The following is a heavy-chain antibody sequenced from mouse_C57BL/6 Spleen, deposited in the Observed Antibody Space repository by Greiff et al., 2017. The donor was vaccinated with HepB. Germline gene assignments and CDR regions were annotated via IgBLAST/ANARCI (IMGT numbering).Heavy chain of an antibody. CDR2: IYPGDGDT. Sequence: VQLQQSGPELVKPGASVKISCKASGYAFSSSWMNWVKQRPGKGLEWIGRIYPGDGDTNYNGKFKGKATLTADKSSSTAYMQLSSLTSEDSAVYFCASLYSNYVYFDYWGQGTTLTVSS. V-gene: IGHV1-82*01. CDR3: ASLYSNYVYFDY. J-gene: IGHJ2*01. CDR1: GYAFSSSW. D-gene: IGHD2-5*01.